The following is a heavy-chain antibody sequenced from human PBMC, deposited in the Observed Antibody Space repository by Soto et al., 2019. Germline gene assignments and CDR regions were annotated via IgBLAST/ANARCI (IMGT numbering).Heavy chain of an antibody. CDR1: GFIFDDFD. CDR2: ISWNSDSI. D-gene: IGHD3-3*01. V-gene: IGHV3-9*01. CDR3: TTVGGLYDFWSGPLHFDL. Sequence: EAQLVESGGGFVQPGRSLRLSCAGSGFIFDDFDIHWVRQAPGKGLEWVSGISWNSDSIGYADSVKGRFTISRDNAKIALYLQMNSLRVEDTDLYYCTTVGGLYDFWSGPLHFDLWGQGTLVTVSS. J-gene: IGHJ4*02.